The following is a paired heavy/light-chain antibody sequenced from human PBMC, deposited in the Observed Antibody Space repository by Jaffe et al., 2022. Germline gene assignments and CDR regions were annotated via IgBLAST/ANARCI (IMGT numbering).Light chain of an antibody. CDR3: QQYAGSPRT. V-gene: IGKV3-20*01. Sequence: EIVLTQSPGTLSLSPGEGASLSCRASQSVNNNNLAWYQQKPGQAPRLLIYGASSRATGIPDRFSGSGSGTDFSLTISRLESEDFAVYYCQQYAGSPRTFGQGTKVEIK. CDR2: GAS. J-gene: IGKJ1*01. CDR1: QSVNNNN.
Heavy chain of an antibody. V-gene: IGHV3-23*01. CDR1: GFTFSKYS. CDR3: TNWTGYAAL. D-gene: IGHD1-1*01. J-gene: IGHJ4*02. CDR2: ISVSGTNT. Sequence: EVQLLESGGGLVEPGGSLRLSCAASGFTFSKYSMTWVRQAPGKGLEYVSGISVSGTNTFYRDSVKGRFTVSRDDSKNTVYLQMNSLRADDTAVYYCTNWTGYAALWGQGTLVTVSS.